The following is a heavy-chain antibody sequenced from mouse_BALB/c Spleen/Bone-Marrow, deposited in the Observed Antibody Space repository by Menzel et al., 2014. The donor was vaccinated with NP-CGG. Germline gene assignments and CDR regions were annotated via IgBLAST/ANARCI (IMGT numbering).Heavy chain of an antibody. D-gene: IGHD2-3*01. V-gene: IGHV1-14*01. CDR3: AREGWLLRFDY. J-gene: IGHJ2*01. CDR1: GYIFTSYV. Sequence: VQLQQSGPELVKPGTSVKMSCKDSGYIFTSYVMDWVKQKPGQGLEWIGYINPYNDVTNYNEKFKGKATLTSDKSSSTAYMEVSSLTSEDSAVYYCAREGWLLRFDYWGQGTTLTVSS. CDR2: INPYNDVT.